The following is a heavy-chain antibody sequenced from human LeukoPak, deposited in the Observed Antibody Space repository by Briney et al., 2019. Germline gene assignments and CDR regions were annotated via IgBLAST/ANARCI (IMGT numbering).Heavy chain of an antibody. J-gene: IGHJ4*02. CDR1: GFIASSNY. Sequence: PGGSLRLSCAASGFIASSNYMSWVRQAPGKELEWVSIIYSGGNTYYADSVKGRFTISRDISKNTVSLQMNSLRAEDTAVYYCTRVRIEVAGWVPFDYWGQGTLVSVSS. CDR3: TRVRIEVAGWVPFDY. D-gene: IGHD6-19*01. CDR2: IYSGGNT. V-gene: IGHV3-66*01.